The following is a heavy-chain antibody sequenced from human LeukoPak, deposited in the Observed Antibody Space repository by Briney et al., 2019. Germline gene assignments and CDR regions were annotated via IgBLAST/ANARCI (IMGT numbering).Heavy chain of an antibody. V-gene: IGHV4-61*02. CDR3: ARGPYSYDSSGAFDI. CDR2: ISSSGST. D-gene: IGHD3-22*01. Sequence: SETLSLTCTVSGDSISSGDYYWSWIRQPPGKGLEGIGRISSSGSTNYNPSLKSRVTISVDTSKNQFSLKLSSVTAADTAVYFCARGPYSYDSSGAFDIWGQGTMVTVSS. J-gene: IGHJ3*02. CDR1: GDSISSGDYY.